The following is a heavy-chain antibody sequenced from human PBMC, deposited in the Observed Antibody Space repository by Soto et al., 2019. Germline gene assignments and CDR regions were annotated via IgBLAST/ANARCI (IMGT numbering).Heavy chain of an antibody. CDR3: ARGTARFLDNEQYYYGMDV. CDR2: INPNSGGT. Sequence: QVQLVQSGAEVKKPGASVKVSCKASGYTFTGFYMHWVRQAPGQGLEWMGWINPNSGGTNYAQKFQGWVTMTRDTSISTAYMELSRLRSDDTAVYYCARGTARFLDNEQYYYGMDVWGQGTTVTVSS. CDR1: GYTFTGFY. J-gene: IGHJ6*02. V-gene: IGHV1-2*04. D-gene: IGHD3-3*01.